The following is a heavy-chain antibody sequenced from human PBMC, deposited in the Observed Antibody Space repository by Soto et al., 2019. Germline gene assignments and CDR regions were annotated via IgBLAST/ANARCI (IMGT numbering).Heavy chain of an antibody. V-gene: IGHV3-15*07. CDR1: GFTFSDAW. J-gene: IGHJ4*02. CDR2: IKSKAYGGTA. CDR3: TSHDATEQNCVPY. Sequence: EVQLVESGGGLVKPGGSLRLSCAASGFTFSDAWMNWARQAPGKGLEWVGRIKSKAYGGTADYSAPVRGRFTISRDDSTATMYLQMNSLETEDTGVYYCTSHDATEQNCVPYWGQGTLVTVSS. D-gene: IGHD1-1*01.